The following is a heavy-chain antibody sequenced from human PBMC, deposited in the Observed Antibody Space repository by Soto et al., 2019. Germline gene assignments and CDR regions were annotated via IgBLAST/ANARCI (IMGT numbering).Heavy chain of an antibody. Sequence: QVQLVQSGAELKKPGASVKVSCKASGYTFTNYVITWVRQAPGQGLEWMGWIKSYNGNTDYAQKVQGRVTMTTDTSTRTTYMEWRSLRSDDTAVYYCARSSRYDFWSDSTSPSYNFASWGQGTLVTVSS. V-gene: IGHV1-18*01. CDR1: GYTFTNYV. CDR2: IKSYNGNT. CDR3: ARSSRYDFWSDSTSPSYNFAS. D-gene: IGHD3-3*01. J-gene: IGHJ4*02.